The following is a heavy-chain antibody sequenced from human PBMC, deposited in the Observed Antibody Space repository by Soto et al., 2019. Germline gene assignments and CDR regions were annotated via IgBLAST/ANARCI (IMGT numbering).Heavy chain of an antibody. D-gene: IGHD3-10*01. J-gene: IGHJ6*03. V-gene: IGHV1-2*04. CDR2: INPNSGGT. CDR3: AGGDGWGRPTYYYYMDV. CDR1: GYTFTGYY. Sequence: GASVKVSCKASGYTFTGYYMHWVRQAPGQGLEWMGWINPNSGGTNYAQKFQGWVTMTRDTSISTAYMELCRLRSDDTAVYYRAGGDGWGRPTYYYYMDVWGKGTTVTVPS.